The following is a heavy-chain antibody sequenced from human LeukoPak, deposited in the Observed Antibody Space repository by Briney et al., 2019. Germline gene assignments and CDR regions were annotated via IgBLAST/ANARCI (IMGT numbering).Heavy chain of an antibody. Sequence: ASVKVSCKAFSYTFTSYGISWVRQAPGQGLEWMGWISAYNSNTNYAQKLQGRVTMTTDTSTSTAYMELRSLRSDDTAVYYCARDLRIRDNWFDPWGQGTLVTVSS. D-gene: IGHD1-14*01. CDR1: SYTFTSYG. J-gene: IGHJ5*02. CDR2: ISAYNSNT. V-gene: IGHV1-18*01. CDR3: ARDLRIRDNWFDP.